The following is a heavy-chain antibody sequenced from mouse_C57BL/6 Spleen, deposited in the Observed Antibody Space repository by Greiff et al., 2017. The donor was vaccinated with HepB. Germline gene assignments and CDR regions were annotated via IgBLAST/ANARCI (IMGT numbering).Heavy chain of an antibody. CDR3: ARTLHYYGSSYDYFDY. CDR2: IDPSDSET. Sequence: VQLQQPGAELVRPGSSVKLSCKASGYTFTSYWMHWVKQRPIQGLEWIGNIDPSDSETHYNQKFKDKATLTVDKSSSTAYMQLSSLTSEDSAVYYCARTLHYYGSSYDYFDYWGQGTTLTVSS. J-gene: IGHJ2*01. CDR1: GYTFTSYW. D-gene: IGHD1-1*01. V-gene: IGHV1-52*01.